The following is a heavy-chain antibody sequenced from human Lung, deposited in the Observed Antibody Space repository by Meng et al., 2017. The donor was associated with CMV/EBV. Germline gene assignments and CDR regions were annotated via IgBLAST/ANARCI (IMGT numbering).Heavy chain of an antibody. D-gene: IGHD4-17*01. CDR3: AGGSSGVYGDYFDY. CDR2: ISFDGNNK. J-gene: IGHJ4*02. CDR1: GFNFRIYG. V-gene: IGHV3-30*19. Sequence: SCAKSGFNFRIYGMHWVRQAPGKGLEWVTVISFDGNNKYYADSTQGRFTISRDNSKSTLYLQMDSLEAEDTAVYYCAGGSSGVYGDYFDYWGQGTXVNGAS.